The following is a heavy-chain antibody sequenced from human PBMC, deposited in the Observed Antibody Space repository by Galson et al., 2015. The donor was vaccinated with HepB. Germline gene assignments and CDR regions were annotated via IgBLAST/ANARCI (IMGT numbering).Heavy chain of an antibody. CDR1: GFTFSSYS. CDR2: ISSSSSYI. V-gene: IGHV3-21*01. J-gene: IGHJ4*02. CDR3: ARDGGRAVGGIAVAEFDY. Sequence: SLRLSCAASGFTFSSYSMNWVRQAPGKGLEWVSSISSSSSYIYYADSVKGRFTISRDNAKNSLYLQMNSLRAEDTAVYYCARDGGRAVGGIAVAEFDYWGQGTLVTVSS. D-gene: IGHD6-19*01.